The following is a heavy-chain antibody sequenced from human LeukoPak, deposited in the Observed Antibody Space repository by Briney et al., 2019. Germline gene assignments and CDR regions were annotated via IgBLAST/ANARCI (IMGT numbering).Heavy chain of an antibody. CDR2: ISNSGGRT. J-gene: IGHJ6*02. Sequence: GGSLRLSCAASGFTFSSYAMSWVRQAPGKGLEWVSSISNSGGRTFYTDSVKGRFTISRDNSKITLYLQMNSLRAEDTAVYYCAKEEQWELQGMDVWGQGTTVTVSS. V-gene: IGHV3-23*01. CDR3: AKEEQWELQGMDV. D-gene: IGHD1-26*01. CDR1: GFTFSSYA.